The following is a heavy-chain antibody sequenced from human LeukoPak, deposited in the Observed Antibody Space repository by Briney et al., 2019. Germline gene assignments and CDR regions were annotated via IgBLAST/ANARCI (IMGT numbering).Heavy chain of an antibody. Sequence: TGGSLRLSCAASGFTFSSYSMNWVRQAPGKGLEWVSSISSSSSYIYYADSVKGRFTISRDNAKNSLYLQMNSLRAEDTAVYYCARDRSDTAMAFDYWGQGTLVTVSS. CDR3: ARDRSDTAMAFDY. D-gene: IGHD5-18*01. V-gene: IGHV3-21*01. CDR2: ISSSSSYI. J-gene: IGHJ4*02. CDR1: GFTFSSYS.